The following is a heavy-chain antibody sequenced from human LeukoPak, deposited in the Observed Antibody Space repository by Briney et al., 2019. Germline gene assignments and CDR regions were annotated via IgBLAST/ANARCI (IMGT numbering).Heavy chain of an antibody. CDR1: GLTVSSNY. V-gene: IGHV3-53*01. J-gene: IGHJ4*02. CDR2: IYSGGST. CDR3: ARYCNGGNCYFYS. Sequence: PGGSLRLSCAASGLTVSSNYMSWVRQAPGRGLEWVSVIYSGGSTYYADSVKGRFTISRDHSNNTLYLQMNSLRAEDTALYYCARYCNGGNCYFYSWGQGTLVTVSS. D-gene: IGHD2-15*01.